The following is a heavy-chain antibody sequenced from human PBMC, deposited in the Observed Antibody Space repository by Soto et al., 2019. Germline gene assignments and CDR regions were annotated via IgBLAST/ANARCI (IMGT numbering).Heavy chain of an antibody. D-gene: IGHD3-10*01. CDR3: ATYYGSGSYFPDYYYYGMDV. Sequence: PGGSLRLSCAASGFTFSIYSMNWVRQAPGKGLEWVSYITSSSSTIYYADSVKGRFTISRDNAKNSLYLQMNSLRAEDTAVYYCATYYGSGSYFPDYYYYGMDVWGQGTTVTGSS. CDR2: ITSSSSTI. V-gene: IGHV3-48*01. CDR1: GFTFSIYS. J-gene: IGHJ6*02.